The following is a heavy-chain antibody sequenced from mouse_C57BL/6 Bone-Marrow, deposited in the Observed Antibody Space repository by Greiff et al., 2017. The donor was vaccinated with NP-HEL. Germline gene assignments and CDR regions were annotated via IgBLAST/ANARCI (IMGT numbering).Heavy chain of an antibody. V-gene: IGHV1-82*01. CDR2: IYPGDGDT. Sequence: QVQLQQSGPELVKPGASVKISCKASGYAFSSSWMNWVKQRPGKGLEWIGRIYPGDGDTNYNGKFKGKATLTADKSSSTAYMQLSSLTSEDSAVYFCARSTYDYPWGQGTTLTVSS. CDR3: ARSTYDYP. D-gene: IGHD2-4*01. CDR1: GYAFSSSW. J-gene: IGHJ2*01.